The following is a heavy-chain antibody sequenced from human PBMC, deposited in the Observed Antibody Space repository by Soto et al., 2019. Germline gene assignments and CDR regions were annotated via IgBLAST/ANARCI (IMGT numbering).Heavy chain of an antibody. J-gene: IGHJ6*02. CDR2: ISYDGSNK. V-gene: IGHV3-30-3*01. CDR1: GFTFSSYA. CDR3: ARDIVVVPAAIGVYHYYGMDV. Sequence: QVQLVESGGGVVQPGRSLRLSCAASGFTFSSYAMHWVRQAPGKRLEWVAVISYDGSNKYYADSVKGRFTISRDNSKNTLYLQMHSLRAEDTAVYYCARDIVVVPAAIGVYHYYGMDVWGQGTTVTVSS. D-gene: IGHD2-2*01.